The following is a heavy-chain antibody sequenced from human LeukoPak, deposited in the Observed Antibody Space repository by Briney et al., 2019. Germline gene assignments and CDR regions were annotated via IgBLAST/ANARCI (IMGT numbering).Heavy chain of an antibody. CDR1: GGSISSYY. CDR3: ARRHSSGWYRDAFDI. V-gene: IGHV4-59*01. D-gene: IGHD6-19*01. J-gene: IGHJ3*02. CDR2: TYYSGST. Sequence: SETLSLTCTVSGGSISSYYWSWIRQPPGKGLQWIGYTYYSGSTNYNPSLKSRVTISGDTSKNQFSLKLSSVTAADTAVYYCARRHSSGWYRDAFDIWGPGTMVTVSS.